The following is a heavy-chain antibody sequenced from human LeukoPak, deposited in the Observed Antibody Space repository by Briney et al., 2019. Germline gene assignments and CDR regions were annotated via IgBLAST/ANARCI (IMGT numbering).Heavy chain of an antibody. Sequence: SQTLSLTCAISGDSVSSNSATWTWIRQSPSRGLEWLGRTYYRSKWYKDYALSVRGRITINPDTYKNQFSLQLTSVTPEDTDVYYCARGSSSSSWYFDYWGQGTLVTVSS. CDR1: GDSVSSNSAT. D-gene: IGHD6-13*01. CDR2: TYYRSKWYK. V-gene: IGHV6-1*01. CDR3: ARGSSSSSWYFDY. J-gene: IGHJ4*02.